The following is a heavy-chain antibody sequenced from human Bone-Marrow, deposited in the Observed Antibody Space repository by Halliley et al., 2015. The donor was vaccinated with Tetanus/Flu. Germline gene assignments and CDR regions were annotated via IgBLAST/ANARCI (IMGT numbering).Heavy chain of an antibody. D-gene: IGHD6-13*01. CDR3: ARDGQQVAKSAFDT. Sequence: SLRLSCAASGFTFNNHAMHWVRQAPGKGLEWVAQIWFDGSNKYYADSVKGRFTISRDSSKNTLYLQMNSLRAEDTALYYCARDGQQVAKSAFDTWGQGTLVPVSS. CDR1: GFTFNNHA. CDR2: IWFDGSNK. J-gene: IGHJ3*02. V-gene: IGHV3-33*01.